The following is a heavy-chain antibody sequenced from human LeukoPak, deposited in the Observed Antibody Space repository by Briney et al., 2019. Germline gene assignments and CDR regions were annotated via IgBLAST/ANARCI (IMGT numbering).Heavy chain of an antibody. CDR2: ISSGGGTK. Sequence: GGSLRLSCAASGFIFSDYYMSWIRQAPGKGLEWLSFISSGGGTKYYADSVKGRFTVSRDDAKNSLYLQMNSLRVEDTAVYYCVRYCGSADCYSGSGEYFQHWGQGTLVTVSS. V-gene: IGHV3-11*01. D-gene: IGHD2-2*02. CDR1: GFIFSDYY. CDR3: VRYCGSADCYSGSGEYFQH. J-gene: IGHJ1*01.